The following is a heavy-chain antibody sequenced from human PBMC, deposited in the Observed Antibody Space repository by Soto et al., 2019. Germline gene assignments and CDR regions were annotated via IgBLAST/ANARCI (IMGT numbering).Heavy chain of an antibody. CDR3: ARDHSYHTSWWFDP. V-gene: IGHV1-46*01. CDR2: INPSGTGA. Sequence: QAQLVQSGSEVKMPGASVNISCKASGFAFTSHWMHWLRQAPGQGLEWLGVINPSGTGATYAQHLQGRLTMTRDPSTTTLYMELSSLTFEDTATYYCARDHSYHTSWWFDPWGQGTLVPVSS. J-gene: IGHJ5*02. D-gene: IGHD3-16*01. CDR1: GFAFTSHW.